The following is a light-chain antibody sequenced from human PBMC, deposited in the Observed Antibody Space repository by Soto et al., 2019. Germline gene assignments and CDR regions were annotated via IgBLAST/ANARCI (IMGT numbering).Light chain of an antibody. Sequence: ETVLTQSPGTLSLSPGERATLSCRASQSVSSTYLAWYQQKPGQAPRLLIYGASNRATGVPDRFSGSGSGTDFTLTIRRLEPEDFAVYYCQQYGSSPRFTFGPGTKVEIK. CDR2: GAS. V-gene: IGKV3-20*01. CDR1: QSVSSTY. CDR3: QQYGSSPRFT. J-gene: IGKJ3*01.